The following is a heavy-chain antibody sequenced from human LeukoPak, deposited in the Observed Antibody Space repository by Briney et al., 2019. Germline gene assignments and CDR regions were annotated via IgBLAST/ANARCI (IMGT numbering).Heavy chain of an antibody. V-gene: IGHV4-61*08. J-gene: IGHJ4*02. Sequence: PSQTLSLTCTVSGGSISSGGYYWSWIRQPPGKGLEWIGYIYYSGSTNYNPSLKSRVTISVDTSKNQFSLKLSSVTAADTAVYYCARSAGNYGSRWFDYWGQGTLVTVSS. CDR3: ARSAGNYGSRWFDY. CDR2: IYYSGST. D-gene: IGHD1-7*01. CDR1: GGSISSGGYY.